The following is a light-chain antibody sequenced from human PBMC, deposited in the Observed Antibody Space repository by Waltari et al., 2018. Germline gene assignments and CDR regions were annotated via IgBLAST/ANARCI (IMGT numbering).Light chain of an antibody. CDR1: QSVSSSY. Sequence: EIVLTQSPGTLSLSPGERATLSCRASQSVSSSYLAWYQHKPGQAPRLLIYGASSRATCIPDRISGSGSGTDFTLTLSSLEPEDFAVYYCQQHGTSPFTFGQGTKVESK. J-gene: IGKJ2*01. CDR3: QQHGTSPFT. V-gene: IGKV3-20*01. CDR2: GAS.